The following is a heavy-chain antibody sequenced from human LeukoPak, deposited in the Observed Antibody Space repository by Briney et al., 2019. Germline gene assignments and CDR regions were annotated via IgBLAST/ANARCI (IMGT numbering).Heavy chain of an antibody. V-gene: IGHV3-49*03. J-gene: IGHJ3*02. Sequence: GGSLRLSCSASGFTFGDYAMNWFRQAPGKGLKWVGFIRSKAYGGTTEYAASVKGRFTISRDDSKSIAYLQMNSLKIEDTGLYYCTRDRPRYDYGDYRDTFDIWGQGTMVTVSS. CDR3: TRDRPRYDYGDYRDTFDI. CDR2: IRSKAYGGTT. D-gene: IGHD4-17*01. CDR1: GFTFGDYA.